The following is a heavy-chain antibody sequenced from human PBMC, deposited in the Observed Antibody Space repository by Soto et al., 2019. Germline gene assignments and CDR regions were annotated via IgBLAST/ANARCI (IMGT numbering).Heavy chain of an antibody. CDR3: ARDSYYYDSSGYFYTFHFDY. J-gene: IGHJ4*02. D-gene: IGHD3-22*01. V-gene: IGHV3-48*02. CDR1: GFTFSSYS. CDR2: ISSSSSTI. Sequence: ESGGGLVQPGGSLRLSCAASGFTFSSYSMNWVRQAPGKGLEWVSYISSSSSTIYYADSVKGRFTISRDNAKNSLYLQMNSLRDEDTAVYYCARDSYYYDSSGYFYTFHFDYWGQGTLVTVSS.